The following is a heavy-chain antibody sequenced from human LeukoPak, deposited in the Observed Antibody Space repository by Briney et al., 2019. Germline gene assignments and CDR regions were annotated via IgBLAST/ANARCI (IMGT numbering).Heavy chain of an antibody. V-gene: IGHV4-34*01. CDR1: GGSFSGHY. J-gene: IGHJ4*02. CDR3: ARGGRRAGVYGSSGYTYPFDY. D-gene: IGHD3-22*01. CDR2: INHSGST. Sequence: SETLSLTCAVYGGSFSGHYWSWIRQPPGKGLEWIGEINHSGSTNYNPSLKSRVTISVDTSKNQFSLELSSVTAADTAVYYCARGGRRAGVYGSSGYTYPFDYWGQGTLVTVSS.